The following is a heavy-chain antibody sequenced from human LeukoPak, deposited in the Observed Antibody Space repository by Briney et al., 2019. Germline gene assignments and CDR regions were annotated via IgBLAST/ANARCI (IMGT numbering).Heavy chain of an antibody. V-gene: IGHV3-74*01. J-gene: IGHJ4*02. CDR3: ARVRSSSWFDY. Sequence: GGSLRLSCSASGFTSSSSSMHWVRRAPGKGLVWVSRISSDGTSTNYADSVKGRFIISRDNAKNTLYLQMNSLRAEDTAVYFCARVRSSSWFDYWGQGTLVAVSS. CDR1: GFTSSSSS. D-gene: IGHD6-13*01. CDR2: ISSDGTST.